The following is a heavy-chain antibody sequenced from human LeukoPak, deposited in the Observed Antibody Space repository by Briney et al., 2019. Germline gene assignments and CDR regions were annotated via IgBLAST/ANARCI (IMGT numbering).Heavy chain of an antibody. CDR2: ISSSSSNI. J-gene: IGHJ4*02. CDR1: GFTFSSYS. Sequence: PGGSLRLSCAASGFTFSSYSMNWVRQAPGKGLEWVSSISSSSSNIYYADSVEGRFTISRDNDKNSLYLQMNSLRAEDTAVYYCARGVAAAGYLLDYWGQGTLVTVSS. CDR3: ARGVAAAGYLLDY. D-gene: IGHD6-13*01. V-gene: IGHV3-21*01.